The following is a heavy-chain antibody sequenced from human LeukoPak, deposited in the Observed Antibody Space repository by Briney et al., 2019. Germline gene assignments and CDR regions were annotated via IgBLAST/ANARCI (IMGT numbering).Heavy chain of an antibody. Sequence: GGSLRLSCAASGFTFDDYAMHWVRQAPGKGLEWVSGISWNSGSIGYADSVKGRFTISRDNAKNSLYLQMNSLRAEDTAVYYCARDRPTGAGWGQGTLVTVSS. CDR3: ARDRPTGAG. CDR1: GFTFDDYA. CDR2: ISWNSGSI. J-gene: IGHJ4*02. V-gene: IGHV3-9*01.